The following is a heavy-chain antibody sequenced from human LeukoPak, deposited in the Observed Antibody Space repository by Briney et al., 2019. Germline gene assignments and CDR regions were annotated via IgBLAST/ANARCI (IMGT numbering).Heavy chain of an antibody. J-gene: IGHJ4*02. V-gene: IGHV4-34*01. D-gene: IGHD2-15*01. CDR1: GGSFSGYY. CDR2: INHSGST. Sequence: PLETLSLTCAVYGGSFSGYYWSWIRQPPGKGLEWIGEINHSGSTNYNPSLKSRVTISVDTSKNQFSLKLSSVTAADTAVYYCARGPRGYCSGGSCYPSFDYWGQGTLVTVSS. CDR3: ARGPRGYCSGGSCYPSFDY.